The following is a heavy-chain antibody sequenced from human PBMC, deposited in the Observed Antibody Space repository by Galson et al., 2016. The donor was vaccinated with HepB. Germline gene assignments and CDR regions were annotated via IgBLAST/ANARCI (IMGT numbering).Heavy chain of an antibody. Sequence: SLRLSCAASGFTFSSYGMHWVRQAPGKGLEWVAVISYDGSNKYYADSVKGRFTISRDNSKNTLYLQMNSLRAEDTAVYYCARDSSSWFRSYWYFDLWGRGTLVTVSS. V-gene: IGHV3-30*03. CDR1: GFTFSSYG. CDR2: ISYDGSNK. CDR3: ARDSSSWFRSYWYFDL. J-gene: IGHJ2*01. D-gene: IGHD6-13*01.